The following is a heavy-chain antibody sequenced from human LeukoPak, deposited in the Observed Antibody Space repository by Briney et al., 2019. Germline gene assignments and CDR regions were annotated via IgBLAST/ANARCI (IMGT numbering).Heavy chain of an antibody. V-gene: IGHV3-48*02. D-gene: IGHD4-17*01. CDR3: AKDMGFGDSVYWYFDL. J-gene: IGHJ2*01. Sequence: GGSLRLSCEASGFTFSTYSMNWARQAPGKGLEWVSFISSSSLTIYYADSVKGRFTISRDNAKNSLYLQVNSLRDEDTAVYYCAKDMGFGDSVYWYFDLWGRGTLVTVSS. CDR2: ISSSSLTI. CDR1: GFTFSTYS.